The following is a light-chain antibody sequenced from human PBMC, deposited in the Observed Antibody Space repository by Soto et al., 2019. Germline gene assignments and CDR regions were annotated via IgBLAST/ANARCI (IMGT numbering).Light chain of an antibody. CDR1: RGDVGGYNY. CDR3: SSYTNTDALA. V-gene: IGLV2-14*03. Sequence: SVLTQPASVSGSPGQSITISCTGTRGDVGGYNYVSWYQQHPGKAPKLLIYDVTSRPSRVSTRFSGSKSGNTASLTISGLQADDEAEYFCSSYTNTDALAFGGGTQLTVL. J-gene: IGLJ3*02. CDR2: DVT.